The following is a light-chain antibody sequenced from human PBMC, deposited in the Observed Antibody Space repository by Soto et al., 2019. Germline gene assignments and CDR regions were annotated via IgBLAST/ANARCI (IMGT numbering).Light chain of an antibody. CDR3: HSYDVSLRGPA. V-gene: IGLV1-40*01. Sequence: QSVLTQPPSLSGAPGQRVTISCTGSRSNIGAGYDVHWYQHLPGTAPKVLIFDNSNRPSGVPDRFSGSKSGTSSSLAITGLQAEDEAVYYCHSYDVSLRGPAFGGGTKVTVL. J-gene: IGLJ2*01. CDR2: DNS. CDR1: RSNIGAGYD.